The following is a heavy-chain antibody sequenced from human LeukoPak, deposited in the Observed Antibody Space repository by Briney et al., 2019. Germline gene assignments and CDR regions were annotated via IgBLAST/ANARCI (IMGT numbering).Heavy chain of an antibody. V-gene: IGHV3-30*02. CDR3: AKGKIPPGGFHFDY. D-gene: IGHD5-12*01. Sequence: GGSLRLSCAASEFTFSSFGIHWVRQAPGKGLEWVAFIRSDGISKYYADSVKGRFTISRDNSKSTLYLQVNSLGAEDTAVYYCAKGKIPPGGFHFDYWGQGTLVTVSS. CDR1: EFTFSSFG. CDR2: IRSDGISK. J-gene: IGHJ4*02.